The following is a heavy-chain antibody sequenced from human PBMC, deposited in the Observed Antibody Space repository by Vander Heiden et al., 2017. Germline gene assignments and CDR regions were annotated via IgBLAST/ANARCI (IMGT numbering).Heavy chain of an antibody. CDR2: IYYDGSNK. CDR3: ARDRAHYDGWSGYYVVFDY. Sequence: QVQLVESGGGVVQPGRSLRLSCAASGFTFNRYGMHWVRQAPGKGLEWVALIYYDGSNKYYAESVKGRVTISRDNSKNTLYLQMNSLRADDTAVYYCARDRAHYDGWSGYYVVFDYWGQGTLVTVSS. J-gene: IGHJ4*02. CDR1: GFTFNRYG. V-gene: IGHV3-33*01. D-gene: IGHD3-3*01.